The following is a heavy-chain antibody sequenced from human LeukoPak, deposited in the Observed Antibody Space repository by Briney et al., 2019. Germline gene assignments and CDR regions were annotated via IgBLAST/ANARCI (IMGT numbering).Heavy chain of an antibody. J-gene: IGHJ4*02. CDR2: IDPSDSYT. D-gene: IGHD6-19*01. Sequence: LGESLKISCKGSGYSFTSYWISWVRQMPGKGLEWMGRIDPSDSYTNYSPSFQGHVTISADKSISTAYLQWSSLKASDTAMYYCARRGISSGWYIDYWGQRTLVTVSS. CDR3: ARRGISSGWYIDY. CDR1: GYSFTSYW. V-gene: IGHV5-10-1*01.